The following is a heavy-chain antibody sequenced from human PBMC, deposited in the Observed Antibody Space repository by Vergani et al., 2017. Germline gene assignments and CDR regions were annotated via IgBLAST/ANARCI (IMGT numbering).Heavy chain of an antibody. CDR2: IYHSGST. Sequence: QVQLQESGPGLVKPSGTLSLTCAVSGGSISSSNWWSWVRQPPGKGLEWIGEIYHSGSTNYNPSLKSRVTISVDKSKNQFSLKLSSVTAADTAVYYCASFGCSSTSCYDYYYYGMDFWGQGTTVTVSS. D-gene: IGHD2-2*01. J-gene: IGHJ6*02. V-gene: IGHV4-4*02. CDR1: GGSISSSNW. CDR3: ASFGCSSTSCYDYYYYGMDF.